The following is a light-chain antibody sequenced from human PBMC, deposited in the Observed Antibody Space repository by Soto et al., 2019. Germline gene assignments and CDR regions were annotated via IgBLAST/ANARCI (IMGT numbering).Light chain of an antibody. CDR2: DVS. CDR3: SSYTSSSTLVV. CDR1: SSDVGGYNY. J-gene: IGLJ2*01. Sequence: QSALTQPASVSGSPGQSITISCTGTSSDVGGYNYVSWYQQHPGKAPKLMIYDVSNRPSGVSNRFSGSKSGNTASLTIPGLQAEDEAEYYCSSYTSSSTLVVFGGGTKLTVL. V-gene: IGLV2-14*01.